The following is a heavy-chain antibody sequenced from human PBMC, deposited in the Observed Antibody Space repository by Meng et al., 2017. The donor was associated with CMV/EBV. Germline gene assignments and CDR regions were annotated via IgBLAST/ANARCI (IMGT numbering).Heavy chain of an antibody. V-gene: IGHV4-4*07. CDR3: ASSMVVAGDWFDP. CDR2: IYTGGST. CDR1: GGSISGYS. D-gene: IGHD2-15*01. Sequence: HVQLPEARPGLRNPSETLSLTCTVSGGSISGYSWCWIRQPAGKGLEWIGRIYTGGSTNYNPSLKSRVTMSVDTSKNQFSLKLSSVTAADTAVYYCASSMVVAGDWFDPWGQGTLVTVSS. J-gene: IGHJ5*02.